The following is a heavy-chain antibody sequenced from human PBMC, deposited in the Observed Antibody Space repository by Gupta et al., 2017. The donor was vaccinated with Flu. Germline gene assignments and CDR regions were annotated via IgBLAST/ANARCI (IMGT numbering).Heavy chain of an antibody. V-gene: IGHV3-23*01. CDR2: ISGRGDRT. Sequence: EVQLLDSGGRLVQAGGCLTLSCAASGFPFSSYAVSWVRQAPGKGLEWVSGISGRGDRTYYADSVKGRLTISRDTSKSTLYLQMNNLRVDDTAVYYCAKGRGGESFNELEMWGQGTLVTVSS. J-gene: IGHJ4*02. D-gene: IGHD5-24*01. CDR3: AKGRGGESFNELEM. CDR1: GFPFSSYA.